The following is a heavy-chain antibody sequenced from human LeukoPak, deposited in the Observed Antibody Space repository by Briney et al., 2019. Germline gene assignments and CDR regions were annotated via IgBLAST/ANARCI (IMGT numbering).Heavy chain of an antibody. J-gene: IGHJ4*02. Sequence: PGGSLRLSCAASGSIFSNYWMTWVRQAPGKGLEWVANIREDGSAKYYVNSVKGRFTISRDNAKNSLFLQMNSLRAEDTAVYYCVRDSYTHTWHSQEEDYWGQGALVTVSS. CDR1: GSIFSNYW. CDR2: IREDGSAK. D-gene: IGHD2-2*02. V-gene: IGHV3-7*01. CDR3: VRDSYTHTWHSQEEDY.